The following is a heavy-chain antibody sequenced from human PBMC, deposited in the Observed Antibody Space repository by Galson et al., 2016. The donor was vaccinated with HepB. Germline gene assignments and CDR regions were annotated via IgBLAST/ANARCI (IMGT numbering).Heavy chain of an antibody. D-gene: IGHD1/OR15-1a*01. CDR1: GFTFSNYA. Sequence: SLRLSCAASGFTFSNYAMTWVRQAPGKGLEWVSGILGDGDTTYYADSVKGRFTISRDNSKNALFLQMCGLRAEDTAVYHCAKAEKWEHDFWGQGTPVTVYS. J-gene: IGHJ4*02. CDR3: AKAEKWEHDF. V-gene: IGHV3-23*01. CDR2: ILGDGDTT.